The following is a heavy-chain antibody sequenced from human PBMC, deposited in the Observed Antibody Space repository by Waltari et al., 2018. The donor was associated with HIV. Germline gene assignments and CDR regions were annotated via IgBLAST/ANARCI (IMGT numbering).Heavy chain of an antibody. CDR1: GGSISSYY. Sequence: QVQLQESGPGLVKPSETLSLTCTVSGGSISSYYWSWIRQPPGKGLEWIGYIYYSGSTNYNPSLKSRVTISVDTSKNQFSLKLSSVTAADTAVYYCARSNGIRYDFWSGVLAFDIWGQGTMVTVSS. V-gene: IGHV4-59*08. CDR3: ARSNGIRYDFWSGVLAFDI. CDR2: IYYSGST. D-gene: IGHD3-3*01. J-gene: IGHJ3*02.